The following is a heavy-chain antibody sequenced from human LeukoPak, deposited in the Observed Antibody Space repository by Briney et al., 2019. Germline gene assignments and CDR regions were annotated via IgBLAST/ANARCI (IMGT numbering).Heavy chain of an antibody. CDR3: ARDYADYVGYFFFDY. CDR1: GFSFNNYA. J-gene: IGHJ4*02. Sequence: AGGSLRLSCAASGFSFNNYAMNWVRQAPGKRLEWVSSISGGGKTTYYADSAMGRFTISRDNSQNTLYLQMNSLRAEDTAVYYCARDYADYVGYFFFDYWGQGTLVTVSS. CDR2: ISGGGKTT. D-gene: IGHD4-17*01. V-gene: IGHV3-23*01.